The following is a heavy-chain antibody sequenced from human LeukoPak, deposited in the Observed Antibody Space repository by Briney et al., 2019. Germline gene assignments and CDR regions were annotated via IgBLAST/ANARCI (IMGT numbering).Heavy chain of an antibody. V-gene: IGHV1-2*06. J-gene: IGHJ4*02. D-gene: IGHD3-22*01. CDR2: INPNNGAT. CDR3: ARVEYISGYSHVY. Sequence: ASVKVSCEASGYTFTGYYMHWVRQAPGQGLEWMGRINPNNGATNYAQKFQGRVTITGDTSISTAYMELSSLRSDDTAVYYCARVEYISGYSHVYWGQGTLVTVSS. CDR1: GYTFTGYY.